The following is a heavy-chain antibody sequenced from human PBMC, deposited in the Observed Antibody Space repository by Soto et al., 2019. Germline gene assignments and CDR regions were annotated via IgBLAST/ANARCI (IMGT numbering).Heavy chain of an antibody. J-gene: IGHJ4*02. V-gene: IGHV3-64*02. Sequence: EVQLVESGEGLVQPGGSLRLSCAASGFTFSSYNIHWIRQAPGKGLEFVSAISRSGDRTYYADSVKGRFTITRDNSKSTVWLQMGSLRAEHMAVYYCARARCSSGQCYYFDYWGRGALVSVSS. CDR2: ISRSGDRT. D-gene: IGHD2-15*01. CDR3: ARARCSSGQCYYFDY. CDR1: GFTFSSYN.